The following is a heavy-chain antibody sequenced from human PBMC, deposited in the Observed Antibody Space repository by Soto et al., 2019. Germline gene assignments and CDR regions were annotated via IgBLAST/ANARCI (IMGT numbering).Heavy chain of an antibody. CDR3: AKVPRGSNFGYYNF. Sequence: GGSLRLSCAASGFTFSSYSMNWVRQAPGKGLEWVSSISSSSSYIYYADSVKGRFTISRDNSKNTLYLQMNSLRDEDTAVYYCAKVPRGSNFGYYNFWGQGTLVTVSS. V-gene: IGHV3-21*01. CDR2: ISSSSSYI. CDR1: GFTFSSYS. J-gene: IGHJ4*02. D-gene: IGHD5-18*01.